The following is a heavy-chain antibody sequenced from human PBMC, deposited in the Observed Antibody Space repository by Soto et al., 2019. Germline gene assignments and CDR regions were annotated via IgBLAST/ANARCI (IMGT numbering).Heavy chain of an antibody. J-gene: IGHJ4*02. V-gene: IGHV1-69*01. CDR3: ARARIAARWYYFDY. CDR2: IIPIFGTA. CDR1: GGTFSSYA. Sequence: QVQLVQSGAEVKKPGSSVKVSCKASGGTFSSYAISWVRQAPGQGLEWMGGIIPIFGTANYAQKFQGRVTITADDSTSTAYMELSSLRSEDTAVYYCARARIAARWYYFDYWGQGTLVTVSS. D-gene: IGHD6-6*01.